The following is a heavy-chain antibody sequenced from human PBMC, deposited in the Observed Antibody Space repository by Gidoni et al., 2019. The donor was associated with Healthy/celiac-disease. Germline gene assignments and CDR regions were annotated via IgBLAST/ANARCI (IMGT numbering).Heavy chain of an antibody. Sequence: QVQLVESGGGVVQPGRSLRLSCAASGFTFSSYGMHWVRPAPGKGLGWLAVISYDGSNNYYADSVKGRFTISRDNSKNTLYLQMNSLRAEDTAVYYCANTGRPYCSGGSCYYYYYMDVWGKGTTVTVSS. V-gene: IGHV3-30*18. CDR2: ISYDGSNN. D-gene: IGHD2-15*01. J-gene: IGHJ6*03. CDR3: ANTGRPYCSGGSCYYYYYMDV. CDR1: GFTFSSYG.